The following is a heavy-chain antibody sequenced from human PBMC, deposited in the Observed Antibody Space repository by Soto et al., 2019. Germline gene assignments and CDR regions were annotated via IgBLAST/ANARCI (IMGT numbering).Heavy chain of an antibody. CDR1: GGSFSGYY. Sequence: SETLSLTCAVYGGSFSGYYWSWIRRPPGKGLEWIGEINHSGSTNYNPSLKSRVTISVDTSKNQFSLKLSSVTAADTAVYYCARGSREITMVRGVIFPFDYWGQGTLVTVSS. CDR3: ARGSREITMVRGVIFPFDY. CDR2: INHSGST. V-gene: IGHV4-34*01. J-gene: IGHJ4*02. D-gene: IGHD3-10*01.